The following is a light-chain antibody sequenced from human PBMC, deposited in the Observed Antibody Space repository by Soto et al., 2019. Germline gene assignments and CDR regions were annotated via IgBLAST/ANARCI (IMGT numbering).Light chain of an antibody. J-gene: IGLJ3*02. V-gene: IGLV1-51*01. Sequence: QSVLTQPPSVSAAPGQKVTISCSGSYSDIGNNYVSWYLQVPGTAPKLLIYDNNDRPSGIPERFSGSKSGTSATLGITGLQTGDDADYYCGTWDSSLSAWVFGGGTKLTVL. CDR3: GTWDSSLSAWV. CDR1: YSDIGNNY. CDR2: DNN.